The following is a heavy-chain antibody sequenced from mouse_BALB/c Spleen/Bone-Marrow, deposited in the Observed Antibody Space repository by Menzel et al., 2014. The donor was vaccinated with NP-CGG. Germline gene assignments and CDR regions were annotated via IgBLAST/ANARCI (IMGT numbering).Heavy chain of an antibody. J-gene: IGHJ4*01. Sequence: DVKLVESGGGLVQPGGSLKLSCAASGFDFSGYWMSWVRQAPGKGLEWIGEINPDSSTINYTPSLRDKFIISRDNAENTLYLRMSKVRSEDTVLYYCARRGGNYLWYAMDYWGQGTSVTVSS. D-gene: IGHD2-1*01. V-gene: IGHV4-1*02. CDR3: ARRGGNYLWYAMDY. CDR1: GFDFSGYW. CDR2: INPDSSTI.